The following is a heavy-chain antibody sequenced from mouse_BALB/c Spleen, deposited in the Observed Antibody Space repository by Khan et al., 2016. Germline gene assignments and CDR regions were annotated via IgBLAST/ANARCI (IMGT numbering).Heavy chain of an antibody. CDR1: GYTFTSYW. CDR3: TRGESTMIRGFAD. J-gene: IGHJ3*01. D-gene: IGHD2-4*01. V-gene: IGHV1-69*02. CDR2: TFPSDSYT. Sequence: QVQLKQSGAELVRPGASVKLSCKASGYTFTSYWINWMKQRPGQGLEWIGNTFPSDSYTNYNQKFRDKATLTVDKSSSTAYMQLSSPTSEDSAVYYCTRGESTMIRGFADWGQGTLVTVSA.